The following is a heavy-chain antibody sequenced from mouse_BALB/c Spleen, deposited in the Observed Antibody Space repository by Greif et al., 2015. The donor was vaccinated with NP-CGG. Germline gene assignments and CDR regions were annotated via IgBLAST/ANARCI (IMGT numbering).Heavy chain of an antibody. CDR2: ISCYNGAT. CDR1: GYSFTGYY. J-gene: IGHJ3*01. Sequence: LVKTGASVKISCKASGYSFTGYYMHWVKQSHGKSLEWIGYISCYNGATCYNQKFKGKATFTVDTSSSTAYMQFNSLTSEDSAVYYCANMITGGWFAYWGQGALVTVSA. D-gene: IGHD2-4*01. V-gene: IGHV1S34*01. CDR3: ANMITGGWFAY.